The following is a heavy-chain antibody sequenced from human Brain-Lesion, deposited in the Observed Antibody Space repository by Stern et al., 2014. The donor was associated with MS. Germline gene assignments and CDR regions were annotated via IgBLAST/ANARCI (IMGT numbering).Heavy chain of an antibody. CDR2: INPIRGGR. J-gene: IGHJ4*02. CDR1: GYTFTGYY. V-gene: IGHV1-2*04. CDR3: ATYYYDSTGYNDF. D-gene: IGHD3-22*01. Sequence: VQLVESGPEVKKPGASVKVSCKASGYTFTGYYMHWGRQAPGQGLEWMGCINPIRGGRNYAQKFQGWVTMARDTSINTAYMELSRLRSDDTAVYYCATYYYDSTGYNDFWGQGTLVTVSS.